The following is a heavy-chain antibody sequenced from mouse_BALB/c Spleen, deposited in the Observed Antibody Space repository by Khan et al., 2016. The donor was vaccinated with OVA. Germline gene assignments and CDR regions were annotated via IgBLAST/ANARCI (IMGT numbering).Heavy chain of an antibody. J-gene: IGHJ2*01. D-gene: IGHD1-1*01. CDR1: GYSITSDYA. Sequence: EVQLQESGPGLVKPSQSLSLTCTVTGYSITSDYAWNWIRQFPGNKLEWMGYISYSGRTSYNPSLKSRIAITRDTSKNPSFLRLNSVTTEDTATYYFARSVTSTTVVSTDFDYWGQGTTLTVSS. CDR2: ISYSGRT. CDR3: ARSVTSTTVVSTDFDY. V-gene: IGHV3-2*02.